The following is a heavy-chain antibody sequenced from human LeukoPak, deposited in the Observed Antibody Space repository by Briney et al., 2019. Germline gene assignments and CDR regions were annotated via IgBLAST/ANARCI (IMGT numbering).Heavy chain of an antibody. CDR2: IYYSGST. D-gene: IGHD3-10*01. V-gene: IGHV4-61*01. CDR1: GGSVSSGSYY. Sequence: SETLSLTCTVSGGSVSSGSYYWSWIRQPPGKGLEWIGYIYYSGSTNYNPSLKSRVTISVDTSKNQLSLKLSSVTAADTAVYYCAGGSGSYYYYGMDVWGKGTTVTVSS. J-gene: IGHJ6*04. CDR3: AGGSGSYYYYGMDV.